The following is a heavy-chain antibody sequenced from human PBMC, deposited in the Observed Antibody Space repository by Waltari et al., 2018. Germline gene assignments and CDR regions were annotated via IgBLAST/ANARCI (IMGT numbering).Heavy chain of an antibody. J-gene: IGHJ4*02. D-gene: IGHD6-6*01. CDR3: ARDEARTVDY. Sequence: QVQLQESGPGLVKPSETLSLTCAVSGYSISSGYYWGWIRQPPGEGLAWIGSIYHSGSTYYNPSLKSRVTISVDTSKNQFSLKLSSVTAADTAVYYCARDEARTVDYWGQGTLVTVSS. CDR2: IYHSGST. CDR1: GYSISSGYY. V-gene: IGHV4-38-2*02.